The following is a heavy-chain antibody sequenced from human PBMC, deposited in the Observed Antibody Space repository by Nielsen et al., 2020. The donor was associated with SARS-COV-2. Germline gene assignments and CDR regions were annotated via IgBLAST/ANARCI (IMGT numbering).Heavy chain of an antibody. V-gene: IGHV3-30*03. Sequence: GESLKISCAASEFTFNSYGMHWVRQAPGKGLEWVAVISYDGNNKYYADSVKGRFTISRDNSNKSLYLQMNSLRPEDTAVYYCTSEMATWGQGTPVTVSS. CDR1: EFTFNSYG. CDR2: ISYDGNNK. J-gene: IGHJ4*02. D-gene: IGHD5-24*01. CDR3: TSEMAT.